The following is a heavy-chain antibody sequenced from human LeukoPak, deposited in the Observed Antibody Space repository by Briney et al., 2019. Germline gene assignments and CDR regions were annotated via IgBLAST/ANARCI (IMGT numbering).Heavy chain of an antibody. V-gene: IGHV3-7*01. Sequence: GGSLRLSCAASGFTFSSYWMSWVRQAPGKALEWVANIKKDGSDKYYVDSVRGRFTISRDNAKNSLYLQMNSLRAEDTAVYYCARVRSGYYSDYWGQGTLVTVSS. CDR2: IKKDGSDK. D-gene: IGHD3-22*01. CDR1: GFTFSSYW. J-gene: IGHJ4*02. CDR3: ARVRSGYYSDY.